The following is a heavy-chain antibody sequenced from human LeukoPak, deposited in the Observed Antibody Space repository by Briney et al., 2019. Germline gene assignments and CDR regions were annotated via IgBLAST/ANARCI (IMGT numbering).Heavy chain of an antibody. V-gene: IGHV1-18*01. J-gene: IGHJ4*02. D-gene: IGHD3-22*01. CDR3: ARDYYDNSGYYSHSGGY. CDR2: ISAYDGDT. Sequence: GASVKVSCKASGYTFTTYGINWVRQAPGQGPEWMGWISAYDGDTKFAQNFQGRVTMTTDPSTSTAYMELRSLRPDDTAIYYCARDYYDNSGYYSHSGGYWGQGTLVTVSS. CDR1: GYTFTTYG.